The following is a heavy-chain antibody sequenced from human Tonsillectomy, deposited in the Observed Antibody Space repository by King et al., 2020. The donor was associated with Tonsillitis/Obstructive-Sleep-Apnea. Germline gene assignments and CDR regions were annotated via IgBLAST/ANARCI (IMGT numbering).Heavy chain of an antibody. J-gene: IGHJ4*02. CDR3: ARDLYCSGGSCYAPGFDY. CDR2: ISHDGSNK. Sequence: VQLVQSGGGVVQPGRSLRLSCAASGFTFSSYAMHWVRQAPGKGLEWVAVISHDGSNKYYADSVKGRFTISRDNSKNTLYLQMNSLRAEDTAVYYCARDLYCSGGSCYAPGFDYWGQGTLVTVSS. D-gene: IGHD2-15*01. CDR1: GFTFSSYA. V-gene: IGHV3-30*04.